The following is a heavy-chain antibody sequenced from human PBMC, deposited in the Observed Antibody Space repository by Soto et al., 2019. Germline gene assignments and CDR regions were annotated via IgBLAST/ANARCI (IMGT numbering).Heavy chain of an antibody. D-gene: IGHD1-20*01. Sequence: ASVKVSCKTSGYTFSDYGVSWVRQAPGQGLEWMGWINTFNGNTRHEQKFQGRATLSIDTSTRTVFLELTNLKFDDAAVYYCARGFITENYWGQGSRVTVSS. V-gene: IGHV1-18*01. CDR1: GYTFSDYG. J-gene: IGHJ4*02. CDR3: ARGFITENY. CDR2: INTFNGNT.